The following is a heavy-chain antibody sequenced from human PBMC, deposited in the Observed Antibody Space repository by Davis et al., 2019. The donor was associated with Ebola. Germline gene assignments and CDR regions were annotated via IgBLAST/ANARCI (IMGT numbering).Heavy chain of an antibody. CDR1: GFTFSSYG. J-gene: IGHJ4*02. D-gene: IGHD6-19*01. V-gene: IGHV3-23*01. CDR2: ITGRGIST. CDR3: ARGVAVGGFYFDY. Sequence: GESLKISCAASGFTFSSYGMHWVRQAPGKGLEWVSHITGRGISTWYADSVKGRFTISRDNSKNTLYLQMNSLRAEDTAVYFCARGVAVGGFYFDYWGQGTLVTVSS.